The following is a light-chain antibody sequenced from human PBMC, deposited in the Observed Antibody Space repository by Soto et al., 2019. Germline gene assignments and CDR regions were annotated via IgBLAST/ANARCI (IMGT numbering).Light chain of an antibody. J-gene: IGLJ1*01. CDR1: SSNIGAGYD. Sequence: QSVLTQPPSVSVAPGQRVTISCTGSSSNIGAGYDVHWYQQLPGTAPKLLIYGNSNRPSGVPDRFSGSKSGTSASLAITGLQAEDEADYYCQSYDSSLSGGFGTGTKLTVI. V-gene: IGLV1-40*01. CDR2: GNS. CDR3: QSYDSSLSGG.